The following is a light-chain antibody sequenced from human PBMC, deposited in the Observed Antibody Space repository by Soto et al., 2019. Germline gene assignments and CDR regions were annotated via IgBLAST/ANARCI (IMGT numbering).Light chain of an antibody. CDR3: QHYNSYSEA. V-gene: IGKV1-9*01. CDR1: QGISNY. J-gene: IGKJ1*01. CDR2: TAS. Sequence: DIQLTQSPYFLSASVGASVTITCRASQGISNYLAWYQQKPGKAPNLLIHTASSLQSGVPSRFSGSGSGTEFTLTISSLQPDDFATYYCQHYNSYSEAFGQGTKVDIK.